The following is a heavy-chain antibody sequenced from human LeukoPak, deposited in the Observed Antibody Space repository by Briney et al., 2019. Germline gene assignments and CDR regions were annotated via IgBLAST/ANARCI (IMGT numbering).Heavy chain of an antibody. J-gene: IGHJ6*02. CDR1: GGSISSGGYY. V-gene: IGHV4-31*03. D-gene: IGHD6-6*01. Sequence: SQTLSLTCTVSGGSISSGGYYWSWIRQHPGKGLEWIGYIYYSGSTYYNPSLKSRVTISVDTSKNQFSLKLSSVTAAGTPVYYCARAYSISPYYYSGMDVWGQGPTVTVSS. CDR2: IYYSGST. CDR3: ARAYSISPYYYSGMDV.